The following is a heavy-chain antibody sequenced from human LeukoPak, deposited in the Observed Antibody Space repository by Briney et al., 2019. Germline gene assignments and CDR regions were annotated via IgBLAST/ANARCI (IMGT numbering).Heavy chain of an antibody. J-gene: IGHJ6*02. Sequence: PGGSLRLSCPASGFTFSSYSMNWVRQAPGKGLEWVSSISSSSSYIYYADSLKGRFTISRDNAKNSLYLQMNSLRAEDTAVYYCARLNWGSLNGMDVWGQGTTVTVSS. CDR2: ISSSSSYI. D-gene: IGHD7-27*01. CDR1: GFTFSSYS. CDR3: ARLNWGSLNGMDV. V-gene: IGHV3-21*01.